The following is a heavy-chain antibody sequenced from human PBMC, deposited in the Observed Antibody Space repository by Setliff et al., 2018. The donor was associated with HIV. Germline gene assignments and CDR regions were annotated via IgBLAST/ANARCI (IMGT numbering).Heavy chain of an antibody. CDR3: ARRQQLVVPSNFDY. J-gene: IGHJ4*02. D-gene: IGHD6-13*01. Sequence: PSETLSLTCAVSAYSINSGYYWGWIRQPPGKGLEWIGHIYTSGSTNYNPSLKSRVTISVDKSKNQFSLRLSSVTAADTAVYYCARRQQLVVPSNFDYWGQGTLVTVSS. CDR1: AYSINSGYY. V-gene: IGHV4-38-2*01. CDR2: IYTSGST.